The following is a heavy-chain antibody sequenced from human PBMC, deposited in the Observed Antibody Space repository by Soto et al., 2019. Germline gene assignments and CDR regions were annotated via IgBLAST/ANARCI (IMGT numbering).Heavy chain of an antibody. CDR3: AVAVAGPTAIGY. V-gene: IGHV3-74*01. CDR1: GFTFSSYW. Sequence: EVQLVESGGGLFQPGGSLRLSCAASGFTFSSYWMHWVRQAPGKGLVWVSRINSDGSSTSYADSVKGRFTISRDNAKNTLYLQMNSLRAEDTAVYYCAVAVAGPTAIGYWGQGTLVTVSS. J-gene: IGHJ4*02. D-gene: IGHD6-19*01. CDR2: INSDGSST.